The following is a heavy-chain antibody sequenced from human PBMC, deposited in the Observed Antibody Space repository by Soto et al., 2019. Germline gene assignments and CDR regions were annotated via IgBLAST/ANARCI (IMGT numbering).Heavy chain of an antibody. CDR3: AKCGLAFWRGYLCYYGMDV. V-gene: IGHV3-23*01. J-gene: IGHJ6*02. Sequence: TVGSLRLSCAASGFTFSSYAMSWVRQAPGKGLEWVSAISGSGGSTYYADSVKGRFTISRDNSKNTLYLQMNSLRAEDTAVYYCAKCGLAFWRGYLCYYGMDVWGQGTTVTVSS. D-gene: IGHD3-3*01. CDR2: ISGSGGST. CDR1: GFTFSSYA.